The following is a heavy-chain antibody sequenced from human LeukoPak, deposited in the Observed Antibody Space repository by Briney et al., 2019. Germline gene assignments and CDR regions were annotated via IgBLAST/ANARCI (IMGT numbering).Heavy chain of an antibody. CDR1: TGSISSSSYY. CDR2: IYYSGDT. D-gene: IGHD3-9*01. CDR3: ARGTYDIFDP. J-gene: IGHJ5*02. Sequence: SETLSLTCTVSTGSISSSSYYWGWFRQPPGKGLEWIGSIYYSGDTYYTPSLKSRVTISLDTSNNQFSLKLSSVTAADTAVYYCARGTYDIFDPWGQGTLVTVSS. V-gene: IGHV4-39*07.